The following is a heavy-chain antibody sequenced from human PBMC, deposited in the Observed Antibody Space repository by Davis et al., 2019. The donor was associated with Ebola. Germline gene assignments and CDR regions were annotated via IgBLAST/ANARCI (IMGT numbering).Heavy chain of an antibody. V-gene: IGHV4-30-4*01. J-gene: IGHJ4*02. CDR3: AREDTIFGVVRV. D-gene: IGHD3-3*01. CDR2: IYYSGST. Sequence: SWIRQPPGKGLEWLGYIYYSGSTFYNPSLKSRITISLDTSKNQFSLKLSSVTAADTAVYYCAREDTIFGVVRVWGQGTLVTVSS.